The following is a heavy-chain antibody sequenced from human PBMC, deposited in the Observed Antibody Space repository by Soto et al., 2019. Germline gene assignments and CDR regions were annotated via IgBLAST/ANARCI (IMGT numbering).Heavy chain of an antibody. V-gene: IGHV4-30-4*01. J-gene: IGHJ4*02. CDR2: IYYSGST. CDR1: GGSISSGDYY. D-gene: IGHD6-13*01. Sequence: QVQLQESGPGLVKPSQTLSLTCTVSGGSISSGDYYWSWIRQPPGKGLEWIGSIYYSGSTYYNPSLKSRVTISVDTSTNQFSLKLNSVTAADTAVYYCDSRHSSPYFDYWGQGTLVTVSS. CDR3: DSRHSSPYFDY.